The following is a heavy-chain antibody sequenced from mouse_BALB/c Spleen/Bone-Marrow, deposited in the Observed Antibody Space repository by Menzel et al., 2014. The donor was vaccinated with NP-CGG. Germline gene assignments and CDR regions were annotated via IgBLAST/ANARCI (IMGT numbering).Heavy chain of an antibody. Sequence: EVQRVESGGDLVKPGGSLKLSCAASGFTFSNYGMSWVRQTPDKRLEWVATINSGGSYTYYPDSVKGRFTISRDNAKNTLYLQMNSLKSEDTAIYYCTRRGSTMITTGYTMDYWGQGTSVTVSS. CDR1: GFTFSNYG. CDR3: TRRGSTMITTGYTMDY. V-gene: IGHV5-6*01. CDR2: INSGGSYT. D-gene: IGHD2-4*01. J-gene: IGHJ4*01.